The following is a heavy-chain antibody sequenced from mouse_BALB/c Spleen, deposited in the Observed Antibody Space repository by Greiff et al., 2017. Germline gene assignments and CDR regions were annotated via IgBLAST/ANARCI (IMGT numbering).Heavy chain of an antibody. V-gene: IGHV5-17*02. CDR3: AREATPHYYYAMDY. J-gene: IGHJ4*01. CDR1: GFTFSSFG. D-gene: IGHD3-2*02. CDR2: ISSGSSTI. Sequence: EVQGVESGGGLVQPGGSRKLSCAASGFTFSSFGMHWVRQAAEKGLEWVAYISSGSSTIYYADTVKGRFTISRDNPKNTLFLQMTSLRSEDTAMYYCAREATPHYYYAMDYWGQGTSVTVSS.